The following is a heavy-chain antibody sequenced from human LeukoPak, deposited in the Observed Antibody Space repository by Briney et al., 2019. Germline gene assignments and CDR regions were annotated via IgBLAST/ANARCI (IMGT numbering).Heavy chain of an antibody. Sequence: SETLSLTCTVSGGSVSSDYWGWIRQFPGKGLDFIGFTYHTATSNYNPSLKSRVSMSIDMSKNALYLNLSSVTAADTAIYYCARHSSGFYSPFFDYWGRGALVTVSS. CDR3: ARHSSGFYSPFFDY. J-gene: IGHJ4*02. D-gene: IGHD3-22*01. CDR2: TYHTATS. CDR1: GGSVSSDY. V-gene: IGHV4-59*08.